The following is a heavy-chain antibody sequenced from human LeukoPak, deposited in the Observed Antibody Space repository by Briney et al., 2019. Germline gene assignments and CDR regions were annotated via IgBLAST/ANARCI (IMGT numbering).Heavy chain of an antibody. CDR2: INHSGST. D-gene: IGHD3-9*01. CDR3: ARVRNDILTGYRFDY. J-gene: IGHJ4*02. Sequence: PSETLSLTCAVYGGSFSGYYWSWIRQPPGKGLEWIGEINHSGSTNYNPSLKSRVTISVDKSKNQFSLKLSSVTAADTAVYYCARVRNDILTGYRFDYWGQGTLVTVSS. V-gene: IGHV4-34*01. CDR1: GGSFSGYY.